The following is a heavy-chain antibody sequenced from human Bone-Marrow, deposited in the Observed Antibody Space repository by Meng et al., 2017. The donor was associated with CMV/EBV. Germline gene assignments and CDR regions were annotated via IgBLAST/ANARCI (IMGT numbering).Heavy chain of an antibody. CDR1: GFTVSSNY. V-gene: IGHV3-53*01. CDR2: IYSGGST. D-gene: IGHD6-19*01. CDR3: ARESGAVAGVFDY. J-gene: IGHJ4*02. Sequence: GESLKISCAASGFTVSSNYMSWVRQAPGKGLEWVSVIYSGGSTYYADSVKGRFTISRDNSKNTLYLQMNSLRAEDTAVYYCARESGAVAGVFDYWGQGTLVTVSP.